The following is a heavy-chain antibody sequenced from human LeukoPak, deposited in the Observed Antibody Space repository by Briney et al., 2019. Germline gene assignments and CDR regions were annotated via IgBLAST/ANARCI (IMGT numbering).Heavy chain of an antibody. CDR3: ASEGSTGRPGGY. CDR2: INPNSGGT. J-gene: IGHJ4*02. Sequence: ASVKVSCKASGYTFTDYYIHWVRQAHGQGLEWMGWINPNSGGTNYAQKFQGGVTMTRDTSINTAYMELNTLRSDDTAVYYCASEGSTGRPGGYWGQGTLVTVSS. CDR1: GYTFTDYY. V-gene: IGHV1-2*02. D-gene: IGHD1-26*01.